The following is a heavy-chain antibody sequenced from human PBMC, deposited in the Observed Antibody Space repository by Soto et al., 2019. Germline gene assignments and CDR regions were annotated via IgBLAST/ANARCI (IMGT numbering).Heavy chain of an antibody. V-gene: IGHV3-23*01. CDR3: AKAQRDRDSSGYYTYWFDY. Sequence: EVQLLESGGGLVQPGGSLRLSCAASGFTFSSYAMSWVRQAPGKGLEWVSAISGSGGSTYYADSVKGRFTISRDNSKNTRYMQMNSLRAEDTAVYYCAKAQRDRDSSGYYTYWFDYWGQGTLVTVSS. D-gene: IGHD3-22*01. CDR1: GFTFSSYA. CDR2: ISGSGGST. J-gene: IGHJ4*02.